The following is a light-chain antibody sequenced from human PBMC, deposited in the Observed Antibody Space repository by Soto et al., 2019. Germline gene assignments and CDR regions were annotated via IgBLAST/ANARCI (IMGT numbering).Light chain of an antibody. J-gene: IGLJ3*02. CDR2: EVS. CDR3: CSYAGNNNWV. V-gene: IGLV2-8*01. CDR1: SNDVGGYKY. Sequence: QSVLTQPPSASGSPGQSVTISCSGTSNDVGGYKYVSWYQHHPGQAPKLLSFEVSKRPSGVPNRFSGSKSGNTASLTVSGLQAEDEADYYCCSYAGNNNWVFGGGTKLTVL.